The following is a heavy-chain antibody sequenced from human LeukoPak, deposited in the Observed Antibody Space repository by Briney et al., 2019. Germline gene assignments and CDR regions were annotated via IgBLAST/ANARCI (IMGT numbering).Heavy chain of an antibody. J-gene: IGHJ6*03. CDR1: GGSISSGSYY. Sequence: PSETLSLTCTVSGGSISSGSYYWSWIRQPAGKGLEWVGRIYTSGSTNYNPSLKSRVTISVDTSKNQFSLKLSSVTAADTAVYYCARVGYCSGGSCYSAYYYYYYMDVWGKGTTVTVSS. D-gene: IGHD2-15*01. V-gene: IGHV4-61*02. CDR2: IYTSGST. CDR3: ARVGYCSGGSCYSAYYYYYYMDV.